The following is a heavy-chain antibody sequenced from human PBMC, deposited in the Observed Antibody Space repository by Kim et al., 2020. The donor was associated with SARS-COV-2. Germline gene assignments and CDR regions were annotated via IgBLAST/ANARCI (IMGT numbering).Heavy chain of an antibody. D-gene: IGHD6-13*01. CDR3: GREVGSSGWYTIDY. Sequence: ADSVRGRVNISRDNSKNTLYLEMNSLRAEDTAMYYCGREVGSSGWYTIDYWGQGTLVTVSS. V-gene: IGHV3-23*01. J-gene: IGHJ4*02.